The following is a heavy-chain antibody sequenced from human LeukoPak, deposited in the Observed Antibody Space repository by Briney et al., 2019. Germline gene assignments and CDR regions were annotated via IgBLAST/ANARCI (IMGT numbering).Heavy chain of an antibody. CDR1: GFTFSDYY. CDR2: ISSSSSYT. V-gene: IGHV3-11*05. CDR3: AKAIDRPRYNWFDP. J-gene: IGHJ5*02. Sequence: GGSLRLSCAASGFTFSDYYMSWIRQAPGKGLEWVSYISSSSSYTNYADSVKGRFTISRDNSKNTLYLQMNSLRAEDTAVYYCAKAIDRPRYNWFDPWGQGTLVTVSS.